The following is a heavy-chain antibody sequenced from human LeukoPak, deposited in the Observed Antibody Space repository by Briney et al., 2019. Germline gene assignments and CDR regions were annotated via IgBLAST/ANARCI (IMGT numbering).Heavy chain of an antibody. CDR3: ARGNTYYYDSSGYFYYYYYMDV. V-gene: IGHV1-69*06. D-gene: IGHD3-22*01. J-gene: IGHJ6*03. CDR2: IIPIFGTA. Sequence: SVKVSCKASGGTFSSYAISWVRQAPGQGLEWMGGIIPIFGTANYAQKFQGRVTITADKSTSTAYMELSSLRSEDTAVYYCARGNTYYYDSSGYFYYYYYMDVWGKGTTVTVSS. CDR1: GGTFSSYA.